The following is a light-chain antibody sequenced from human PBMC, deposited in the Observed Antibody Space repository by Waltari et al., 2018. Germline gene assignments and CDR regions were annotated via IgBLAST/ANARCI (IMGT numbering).Light chain of an antibody. CDR2: RSN. V-gene: IGLV3-1*01. CDR1: KLGDKY. CDR3: QAWVSSTVV. J-gene: IGLJ2*01. Sequence: SYDLTQPPSVSVSPGQTASITCPGDKLGDKYTCWYHQRPGQSPVLVIYRSNKRPSGIPERFSGSNSGNTATLTISGTQAMDEGAYYCQAWVSSTVVFGGGTKLTVL.